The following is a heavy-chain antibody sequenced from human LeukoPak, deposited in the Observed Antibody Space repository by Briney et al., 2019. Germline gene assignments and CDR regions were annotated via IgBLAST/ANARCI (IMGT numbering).Heavy chain of an antibody. Sequence: GGSLRLSCAASGFTFSSYSMNWVRQAPGKGLEWVSSISTSSNYIYYADSVKGRFTISRDNAKNSLYLQMNRLRAEDTAVYYCARDDEAAVRGSFHPLFDYWGQGTLVTVSS. J-gene: IGHJ4*02. D-gene: IGHD1-26*01. V-gene: IGHV3-21*01. CDR3: ARDDEAAVRGSFHPLFDY. CDR1: GFTFSSYS. CDR2: ISTSSNYI.